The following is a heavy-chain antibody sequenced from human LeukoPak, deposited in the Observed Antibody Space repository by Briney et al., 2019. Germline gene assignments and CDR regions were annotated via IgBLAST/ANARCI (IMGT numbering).Heavy chain of an antibody. V-gene: IGHV1-2*02. D-gene: IGHD3-9*01. J-gene: IGHJ4*02. CDR2: IKPHSGAT. CDR1: GYTFTVQY. CDR3: LTDQA. Sequence: GASVTVSCKASGYTFTVQYMHWVRQAPGQGLEWIGLIKPHSGATSYAQQYQGRVTMTRDTSINTAYMDLSSLTSDDTAVYYCLTDQARGQGTLVTVS.